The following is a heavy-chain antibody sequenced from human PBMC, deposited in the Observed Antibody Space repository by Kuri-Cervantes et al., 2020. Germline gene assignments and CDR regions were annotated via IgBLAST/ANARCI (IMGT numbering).Heavy chain of an antibody. CDR2: IYHSGST. Sequence: SETLSLTCTVSGGSISGYYWGWIRQPPGKGLEWIGSIYHSGSTYYNPSLKSRVTISVDTSKNQFSLKLSSVTAADTAVYYCARVALYGYSYGCDYWGQGTLVTVSS. D-gene: IGHD5-18*01. J-gene: IGHJ4*02. V-gene: IGHV4-38-2*02. CDR1: GGSISGYY. CDR3: ARVALYGYSYGCDY.